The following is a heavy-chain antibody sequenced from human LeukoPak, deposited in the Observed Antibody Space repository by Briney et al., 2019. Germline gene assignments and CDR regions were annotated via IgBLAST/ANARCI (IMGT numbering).Heavy chain of an antibody. V-gene: IGHV1-2*02. D-gene: IGHD6-19*01. CDR2: INPNSGGT. J-gene: IGHJ4*02. CDR3: ARGGSSGTTIDY. Sequence: ASVKVSCKASGYTFTGYYMHWVRQAPGQGLEWMGWINPNSGGTNYAQKFQGRVTMTRDTSISTAYMELSRLTSDDTALYYCARGGSSGTTIDYWGQGTLVTVSS. CDR1: GYTFTGYY.